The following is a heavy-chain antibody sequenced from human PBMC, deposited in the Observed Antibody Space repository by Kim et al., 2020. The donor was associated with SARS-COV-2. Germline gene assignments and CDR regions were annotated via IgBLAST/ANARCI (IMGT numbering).Heavy chain of an antibody. CDR1: GGTFSSYA. V-gene: IGHV1-69*13. J-gene: IGHJ4*02. CDR3: ARAESSVAGQYYFDY. CDR2: IIPIFGTA. D-gene: IGHD6-19*01. Sequence: SVKVSCKASGGTFSSYAISWVRQAPGQGLEWMGGIIPIFGTANYAQKFQGRVTITADESTSTAYMELSSLRSEDTAVYYCARAESSVAGQYYFDYWGQGTLVTVSS.